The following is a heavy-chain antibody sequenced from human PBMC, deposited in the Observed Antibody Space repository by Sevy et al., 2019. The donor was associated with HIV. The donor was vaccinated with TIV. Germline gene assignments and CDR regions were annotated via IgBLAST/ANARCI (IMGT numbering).Heavy chain of an antibody. D-gene: IGHD3-3*01. J-gene: IGHJ6*02. CDR1: GFTFSSYG. Sequence: GGSLRLSCVASGFTFSSYGMHWVRQAPGKGLEWVAFIRYDGSNKYYADSVKGRFTISRDNSKNTLYLQMNSLRAEDTAVYYCAKDPYYDFWSGYYAYYYYYGMDVWGQGTTVTVSS. CDR2: IRYDGSNK. V-gene: IGHV3-30*02. CDR3: AKDPYYDFWSGYYAYYYYYGMDV.